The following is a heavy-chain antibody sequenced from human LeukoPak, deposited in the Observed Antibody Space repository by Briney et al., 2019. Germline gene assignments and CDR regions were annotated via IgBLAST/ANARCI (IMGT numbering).Heavy chain of an antibody. D-gene: IGHD2-2*01. CDR1: GGSISSSSYY. CDR2: IYYSGST. V-gene: IGHV4-39*01. CDR3: ARQTKLVPAATNWFDP. Sequence: PSETLSLTCTVSGGSISSSSYYWGWIRQPPGKGLEWIGSIYYSGSTYYNPSLKSRVTISVDTSENQFSLKLSSVTAADTAVYYCARQTKLVPAATNWFDPWGQGTLVTVSS. J-gene: IGHJ5*02.